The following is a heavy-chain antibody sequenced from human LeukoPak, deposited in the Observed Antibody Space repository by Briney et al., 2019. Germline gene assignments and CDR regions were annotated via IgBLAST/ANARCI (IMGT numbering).Heavy chain of an antibody. CDR1: GYTFTSYD. CDR3: ARGRGAARPFDY. CDR2: MNPNGGNT. Sequence: ASVKFSCKASGYTFTSYDINWVRQATGQGLEWMGWMNPNGGNTGYAQKFQGRVTITRNTSISTAYMELSSLRSEDTAVYYCARGRGAARPFDYWGQGTLVTVSS. D-gene: IGHD6-6*01. J-gene: IGHJ4*02. V-gene: IGHV1-8*03.